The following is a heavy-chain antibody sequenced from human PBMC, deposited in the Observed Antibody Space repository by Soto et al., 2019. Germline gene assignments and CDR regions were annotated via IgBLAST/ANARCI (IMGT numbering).Heavy chain of an antibody. Sequence: SETLALTCSVSGDSMRGYYWTWFRQTPGKGLEWVGYVYYTGSTNYNPSLKSRVTVSVDTSKKQFSLILSSVTAADTAVYYCARITKSPNSGYFDYWGQGALVTSPQ. D-gene: IGHD7-27*01. CDR1: GDSMRGYY. CDR2: VYYTGST. CDR3: ARITKSPNSGYFDY. J-gene: IGHJ4*02. V-gene: IGHV4-59*01.